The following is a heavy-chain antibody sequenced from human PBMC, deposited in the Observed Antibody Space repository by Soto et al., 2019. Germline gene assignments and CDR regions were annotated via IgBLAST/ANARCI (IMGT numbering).Heavy chain of an antibody. CDR3: SKYPVPTTTGNWFDP. D-gene: IGHD1-26*01. Sequence: PGGSLRLSCAASGFTFSNYAMTWVRQAPGKGLEWVSAISGSGDSTRYADSVKGRFTISRDNSKNTLYLQMNSLRVEDTAVYYCSKYPVPTTTGNWFDPWGQGTLVTVSS. J-gene: IGHJ5*02. CDR1: GFTFSNYA. V-gene: IGHV3-23*01. CDR2: ISGSGDST.